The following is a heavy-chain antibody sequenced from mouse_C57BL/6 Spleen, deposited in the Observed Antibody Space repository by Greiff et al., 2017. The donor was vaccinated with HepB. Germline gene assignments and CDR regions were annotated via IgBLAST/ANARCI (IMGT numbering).Heavy chain of an antibody. CDR2: IDPSDSYT. Sequence: QVQLQQPGAELVMPGASVKLSCKASGYTFTSYWMHWVKQRPGQGLEWIGEIDPSDSYTNYNQKLKGKSTLTVDKSSSTAYMQLSSLTSEDSAVYYCARSDYYGTLYWYFEVWGTGTTVTGSS. CDR3: ARSDYYGTLYWYFEV. D-gene: IGHD1-1*01. CDR1: GYTFTSYW. J-gene: IGHJ1*03. V-gene: IGHV1-69*01.